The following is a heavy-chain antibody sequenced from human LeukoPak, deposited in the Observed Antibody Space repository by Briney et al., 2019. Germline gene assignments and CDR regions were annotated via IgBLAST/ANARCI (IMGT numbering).Heavy chain of an antibody. V-gene: IGHV3-21*01. Sequence: GGSLRLSCAASGFTFSSYSMNWVRQAPGKGLEWVSSISSSSSYIYYADSVKGRFTISRDNAKNSLYLQMNSLRAEDTAVYYCAREGWSGWGEFGYWGQGNLVTVSS. CDR3: AREGWSGWGEFGY. CDR2: ISSSSSYI. J-gene: IGHJ4*02. CDR1: GFTFSSYS. D-gene: IGHD6-19*01.